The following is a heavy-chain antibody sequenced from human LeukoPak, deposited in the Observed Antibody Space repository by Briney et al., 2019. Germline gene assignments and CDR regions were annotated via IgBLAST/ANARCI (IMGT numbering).Heavy chain of an antibody. CDR2: INHSGST. Sequence: PSETLSLTCAVYGGSFSGYYWSWIRQPPGKGLEWIGEINHSGSTNYNPPLKSRVTISVDTSKNQFSLKLSSVTAADTAVHYCARGGPGYYYGSGSYFWSWFDPWGQGTLVTVSS. J-gene: IGHJ5*02. V-gene: IGHV4-34*01. CDR3: ARGGPGYYYGSGSYFWSWFDP. D-gene: IGHD3-10*01. CDR1: GGSFSGYY.